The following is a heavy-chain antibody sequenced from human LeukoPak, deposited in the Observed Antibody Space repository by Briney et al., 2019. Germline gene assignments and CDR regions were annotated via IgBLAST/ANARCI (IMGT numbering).Heavy chain of an antibody. CDR1: GYSFTSQD. D-gene: IGHD2-2*02. CDR3: PLYNY. J-gene: IGHJ4*02. CDR2: INPGNGDT. Sequence: ASVKVSCKTSGYSFTSQDMHWVRQAPGQSLEWMGCINPGNGDTKYSQEFQGRVTITRDTSATTAYMELSSLRSDDMAVYYCPLYNYWGQGTLVTVSS. V-gene: IGHV1-3*03.